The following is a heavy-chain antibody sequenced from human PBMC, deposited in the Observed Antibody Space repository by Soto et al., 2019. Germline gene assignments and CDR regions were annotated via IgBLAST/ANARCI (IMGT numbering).Heavy chain of an antibody. CDR2: IPYDGSNK. CDR3: ARVRRPEYSGYDSPLIYGMDV. J-gene: IGHJ6*02. Sequence: GSLRLSCAASGFTFSSYAMHWVRQAPGKGLEWVAVIPYDGSNKYYADSVKGRFTISRDNSKNTLYLQMNSLRAEDTAVYYCARVRRPEYSGYDSPLIYGMDVWGQGTTVTVSS. V-gene: IGHV3-30-3*01. D-gene: IGHD5-12*01. CDR1: GFTFSSYA.